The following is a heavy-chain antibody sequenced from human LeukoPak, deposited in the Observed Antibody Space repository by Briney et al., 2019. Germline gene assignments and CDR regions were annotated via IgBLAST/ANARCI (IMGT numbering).Heavy chain of an antibody. V-gene: IGHV1-24*01. CDR3: ATYWPYYYDSSGYLLGY. CDR1: GYTLTELS. D-gene: IGHD3-22*01. J-gene: IGHJ4*02. CDR2: FDPEDGET. Sequence: ASVKVSCKVSGYTLTELSMHWVRQAPGKGLEWMGGFDPEDGETIYAQKFQGRVTMTEDTSTDTAYMELSSLRSEDTAVYYCATYWPYYYDSSGYLLGYWGQGTLVTVSS.